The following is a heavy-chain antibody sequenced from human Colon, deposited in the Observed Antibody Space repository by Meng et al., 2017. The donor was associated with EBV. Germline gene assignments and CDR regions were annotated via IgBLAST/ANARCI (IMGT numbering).Heavy chain of an antibody. CDR1: GGSLSGYY. J-gene: IGHJ5*02. D-gene: IGHD6-19*01. CDR3: ARGEPVPGHFLKS. CDR2: INHSGNT. Sequence: QTQQQQWSAGLLKPPETLPLTCSVSGGSLSGYYWSWIRQPPGKGLVWIGEINHSGNTNYNPSLKSRGTISIDTSKNQFSLKLSSVTDSDTAVYFCARGEPVPGHFLKSWGQGTLVTVSS. V-gene: IGHV4-34*01.